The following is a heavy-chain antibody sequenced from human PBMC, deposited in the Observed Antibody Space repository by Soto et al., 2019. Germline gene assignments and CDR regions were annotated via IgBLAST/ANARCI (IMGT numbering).Heavy chain of an antibody. Sequence: EVQLLESGGGLVQPGGSLRLSCAVSGFSFSYSAMTWVRQAPGKGLEWVSGISGSGDITYNTDSVKGRFAISRDTSKNVVYLQMRSLRAEDTAVYYCAKVPQWVLRYHDWFFDYWGQGTLVTVSS. CDR3: AKVPQWVLRYHDWFFDY. V-gene: IGHV3-23*01. CDR2: ISGSGDIT. J-gene: IGHJ4*02. D-gene: IGHD3-9*01. CDR1: GFSFSYSA.